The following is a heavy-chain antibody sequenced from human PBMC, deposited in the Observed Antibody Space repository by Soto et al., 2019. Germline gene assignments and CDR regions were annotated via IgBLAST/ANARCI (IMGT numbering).Heavy chain of an antibody. J-gene: IGHJ3*01. V-gene: IGHV3-33*03. CDR3: ARARGTTQTDAFDL. CDR2: IWYDESNK. Sequence: LRLSCAASGFTFSTYGMHWGRQAPGKGLEWVALIWYDESNKYYADSVKGRFTISRDNSKSTLYLQMNSLGADDTAVYYCARARGTTQTDAFDLWGQGTMVTVSS. D-gene: IGHD1-26*01. CDR1: GFTFSTYG.